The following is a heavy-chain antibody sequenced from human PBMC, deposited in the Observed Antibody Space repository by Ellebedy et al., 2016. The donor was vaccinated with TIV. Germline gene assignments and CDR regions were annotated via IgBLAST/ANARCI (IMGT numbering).Heavy chain of an antibody. CDR1: GFTFSSYW. Sequence: GGSLRLXXAASGFTFSSYWMSWVRQAPGKGLEWVANIKQDGSEKYYVDSVKGRFTISRDNAKNSLYLQMNSLRAEDTAVYYCARDNKLVYDILTGYYISYYYGMDVWGQGTTVTVSS. J-gene: IGHJ6*02. CDR2: IKQDGSEK. D-gene: IGHD3-9*01. V-gene: IGHV3-7*03. CDR3: ARDNKLVYDILTGYYISYYYGMDV.